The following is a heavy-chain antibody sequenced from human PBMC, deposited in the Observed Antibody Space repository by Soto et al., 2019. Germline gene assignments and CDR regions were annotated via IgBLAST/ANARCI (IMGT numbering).Heavy chain of an antibody. CDR3: AKDGLDYDILTGYYIFDY. Sequence: GGSLRLSCVASGFTFSSYAMSWVRQAPGKGLEWVSAISGSGGSTYYADSGKGRFTIPRDNSKNTPYLQMNSLRAEDTAVYYCAKDGLDYDILTGYYIFDYWGQGTLVTVSS. CDR2: ISGSGGST. J-gene: IGHJ4*02. CDR1: GFTFSSYA. D-gene: IGHD3-9*01. V-gene: IGHV3-23*01.